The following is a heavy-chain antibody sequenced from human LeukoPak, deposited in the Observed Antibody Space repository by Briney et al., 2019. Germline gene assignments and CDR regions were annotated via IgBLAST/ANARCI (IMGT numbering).Heavy chain of an antibody. V-gene: IGHV4-59*08. D-gene: IGHD6-19*01. CDR2: IYYSGST. J-gene: IGHJ4*02. CDR3: ARRAYSSGYFSGDYFDY. Sequence: SETLSLTCTVSGSSISSYYWSWIRQPPGKGLEWIGYIYYSGSTNYNPSLKSRVTISVDTSKNQFSLKLSSVTAADTAVYYCARRAYSSGYFSGDYFDYWGQGTLVTVSS. CDR1: GSSISSYY.